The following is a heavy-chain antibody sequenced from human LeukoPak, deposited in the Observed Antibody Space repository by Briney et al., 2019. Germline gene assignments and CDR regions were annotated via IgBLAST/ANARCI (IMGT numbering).Heavy chain of an antibody. Sequence: SQTLSLTCAVSGASISSGNFYWLWIRQPAGKGLGCIGRIFTSGSINYNPSLKSRVTISVDTSKKQFSLRLTSVTAADTAIYYYARVLRSNYMDYWGQGTLVTVSS. J-gene: IGHJ4*02. CDR2: IFTSGSI. CDR1: GASISSGNFY. D-gene: IGHD2/OR15-2a*01. V-gene: IGHV4-61*02. CDR3: ARVLRSNYMDY.